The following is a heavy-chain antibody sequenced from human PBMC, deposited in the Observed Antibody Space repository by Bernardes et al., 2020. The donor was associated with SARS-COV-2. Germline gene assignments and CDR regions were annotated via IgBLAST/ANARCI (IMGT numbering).Heavy chain of an antibody. CDR2: ISSYKGKT. V-gene: IGHV1-18*01. Sequence: ASVKLSCKASGYTFSSFVIHWVRQAPGQGLEWMGWISSYKGKTTYAQKFQGRVTMTTDTSTTTAYMELRTLTSDDTAVYYCARGESWCRERLEPRPLDPGGQGTLVTGSS. J-gene: IGHJ5*02. CDR1: GYTFSSFV. D-gene: IGHD3-10*01. CDR3: ARGESWCRERLEPRPLDP.